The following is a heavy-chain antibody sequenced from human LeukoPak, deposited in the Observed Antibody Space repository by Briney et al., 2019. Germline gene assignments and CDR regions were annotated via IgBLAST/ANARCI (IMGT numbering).Heavy chain of an antibody. CDR2: ISYDGSNK. J-gene: IGHJ6*02. Sequence: GSLRLSCAASGFTFSTSSMNWVRQAPGKGLEWVAVISYDGSNKYYADSVKGRFTISRDNSKNTLYLQMNSLRAEDTAVYYCAKCITMIVVAGYGMDVWGQGTTVTVSS. CDR1: GFTFSTSS. CDR3: AKCITMIVVAGYGMDV. D-gene: IGHD3-22*01. V-gene: IGHV3-30*18.